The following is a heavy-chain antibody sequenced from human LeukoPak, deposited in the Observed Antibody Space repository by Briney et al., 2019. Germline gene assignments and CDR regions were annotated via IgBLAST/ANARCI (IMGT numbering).Heavy chain of an antibody. CDR2: IIPIFGTA. D-gene: IGHD1-7*01. Sequence: SVKVSCKASGGTFSSYAISWVRQAPGQGLEWMGRIIPIFGTANYAQKFQGRVTITTDESTSTAYMELSSLRSEDTAVYYCVLERNWNYIARLGITGFDPWGQGTLVTVSS. J-gene: IGHJ5*02. CDR1: GGTFSSYA. V-gene: IGHV1-69*05. CDR3: VLERNWNYIARLGITGFDP.